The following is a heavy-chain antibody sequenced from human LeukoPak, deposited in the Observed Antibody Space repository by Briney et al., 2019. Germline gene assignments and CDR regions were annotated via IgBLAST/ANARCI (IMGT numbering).Heavy chain of an antibody. D-gene: IGHD6-6*01. V-gene: IGHV3-11*03. CDR1: GFTFSDYY. CDR2: ISSSSDYT. CDR3: ATRSSNFYYYGMDV. J-gene: IGHJ6*02. Sequence: PGGSLRLSCAASGFTFSDYYMSWIRQAPGKGLEWVSYISSSSDYTKYADSVRGRFTISRDNAKNSLFLQMNSLKASDTAMYYCATRSSNFYYYGMDVWGQGTTVTVSS.